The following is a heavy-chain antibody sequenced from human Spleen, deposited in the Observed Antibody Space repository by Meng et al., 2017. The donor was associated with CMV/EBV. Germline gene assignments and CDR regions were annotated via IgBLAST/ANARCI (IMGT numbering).Heavy chain of an antibody. D-gene: IGHD6-6*01. V-gene: IGHV3-23*01. Sequence: GGSLRLSCVASGLTFSKCNMNWVRQAPGKGLEWVSGISGSGGNTHYADSVKGRFTISRDNSKNTLYLQMNNLRAEDTAVYYCARDQEEQLADYWGQGTLVTVSS. J-gene: IGHJ4*02. CDR3: ARDQEEQLADY. CDR1: GLTFSKCN. CDR2: ISGSGGNT.